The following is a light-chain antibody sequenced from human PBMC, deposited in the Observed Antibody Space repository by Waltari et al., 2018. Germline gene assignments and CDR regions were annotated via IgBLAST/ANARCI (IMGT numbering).Light chain of an antibody. Sequence: HSALTQPPSASGSPGQSVTISCTGTSSDIGGHNFVSWYQQHPGKAPKLIIYEVTKRPSGVPDLISAARSGNTASLTVSGRQADDEADYHCSSYTGSEWVFGGGTKLTVL. J-gene: IGLJ3*02. V-gene: IGLV2-8*01. CDR2: EVT. CDR3: SSYTGSEWV. CDR1: SSDIGGHNF.